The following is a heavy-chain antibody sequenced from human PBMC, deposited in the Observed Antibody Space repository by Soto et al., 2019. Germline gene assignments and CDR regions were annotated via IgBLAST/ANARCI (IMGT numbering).Heavy chain of an antibody. Sequence: GGSLRLSCAASGFTSSSYGMHCVRQAPGKGLEWVAVIWYDGSNKYYADSVKGRFTISRDNSKNTLYLQMNSLRAEDTAVYYCARGLTQWLGGFDYWGQGTLVTVSS. J-gene: IGHJ4*02. D-gene: IGHD6-19*01. CDR2: IWYDGSNK. V-gene: IGHV3-33*01. CDR1: GFTSSSYG. CDR3: ARGLTQWLGGFDY.